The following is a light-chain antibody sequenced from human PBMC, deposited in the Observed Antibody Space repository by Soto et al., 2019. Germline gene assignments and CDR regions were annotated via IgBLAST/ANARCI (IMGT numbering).Light chain of an antibody. V-gene: IGKV4-1*01. J-gene: IGKJ1*01. Sequence: EIVMTQSPDSLAVSLGERATINCKSSQSILYSSNNKNYLAWYQQKPGQPPKLLIYWASTRESGVPDRFSGSGSGTDFTLTVSSLQAEDVAVYYCQQYYTSPTWTFGQGTKVDSK. CDR2: WAS. CDR1: QSILYSSNNKNY. CDR3: QQYYTSPTWT.